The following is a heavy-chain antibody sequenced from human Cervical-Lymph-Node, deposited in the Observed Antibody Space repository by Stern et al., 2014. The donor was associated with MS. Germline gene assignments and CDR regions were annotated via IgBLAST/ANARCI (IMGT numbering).Heavy chain of an antibody. CDR3: ARQRYFDY. CDR1: GYTFTSSW. V-gene: IGHV5-51*01. J-gene: IGHJ4*02. Sequence: VQLVQSGPEVKRPGESLKISCQASGYTFTSSWIGWVRQMPGKGLEWIAIIFPGGSDIRYTPSFQGQVTISADKSSSPAYLQWNNLKASDTAIYYCARQRYFDYWGQGTLVTVSS. CDR2: IFPGGSDI.